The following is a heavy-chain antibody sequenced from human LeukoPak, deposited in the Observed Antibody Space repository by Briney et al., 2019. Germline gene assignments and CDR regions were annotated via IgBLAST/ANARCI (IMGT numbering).Heavy chain of an antibody. Sequence: TPGGSLRLSCAASGFTFSSYSMNWVRQAPGKGLEWVGRIKRKTDGGTTDYAAPVKGRFTISRDDSKNTLYLQMNSLKTEDTAVYYCTTDHWHTVTTGHDYWGQGTLVTVSS. CDR3: TTDHWHTVTTGHDY. V-gene: IGHV3-15*01. J-gene: IGHJ4*02. CDR1: GFTFSSYS. D-gene: IGHD4-17*01. CDR2: IKRKTDGGTT.